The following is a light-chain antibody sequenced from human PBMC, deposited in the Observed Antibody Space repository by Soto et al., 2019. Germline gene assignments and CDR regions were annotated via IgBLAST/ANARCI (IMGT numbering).Light chain of an antibody. CDR3: QQSYSTPPT. CDR2: AAS. Sequence: DIQMTQSPSSLSASVADRVTITCRASQSISSYLNWYQQKPEKAPKLLIYAASSLQSGDPSRFSRSGSGTDFTLTISSLQPEDFATYYCQQSYSTPPTFGGGTKVDIK. J-gene: IGKJ4*01. CDR1: QSISSY. V-gene: IGKV1-39*01.